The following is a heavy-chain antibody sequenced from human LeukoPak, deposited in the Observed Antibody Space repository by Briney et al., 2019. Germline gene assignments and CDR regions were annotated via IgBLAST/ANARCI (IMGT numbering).Heavy chain of an antibody. D-gene: IGHD3-16*01. J-gene: IGHJ4*02. V-gene: IGHV3-7*01. CDR1: GFTFSSYW. Sequence: PGGSLRLSCAASGFTFSSYWVSWVRQAPGKGLEWVANISPDGSDKYYVDSVKGRFTISRDNAKDSLFLQMNSLRADDTAMYFCTRVGVGGYWGQGTLVTVSS. CDR2: ISPDGSDK. CDR3: TRVGVGGY.